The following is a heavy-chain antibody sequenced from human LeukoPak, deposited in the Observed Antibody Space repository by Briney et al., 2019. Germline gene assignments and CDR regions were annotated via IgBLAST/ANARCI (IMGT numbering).Heavy chain of an antibody. V-gene: IGHV4-34*01. J-gene: IGHJ3*02. CDR3: ARGRYSSGWYPRKNDAFDI. CDR1: GGSFSGYY. CDR2: INHSGST. D-gene: IGHD6-19*01. Sequence: SETLSLTCAVYGGSFSGYYWSWIRQPPGKGLEWIGEINHSGSTNYNPSLKSRVTISVDTSKSQFSLKLSSVTAADTAVYYCARGRYSSGWYPRKNDAFDIWGQGTMVTVSS.